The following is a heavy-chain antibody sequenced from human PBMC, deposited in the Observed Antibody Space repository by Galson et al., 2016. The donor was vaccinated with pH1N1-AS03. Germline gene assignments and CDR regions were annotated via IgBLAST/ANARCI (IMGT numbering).Heavy chain of an antibody. CDR3: TTDRNFFDP. J-gene: IGHJ5*02. CDR1: GLTFSTAW. Sequence: SLRLSCAASGLTFSTAWMSWVRQAPGKGLEWVGRLKSKNDGGTADYAAPLKGRFTISRDDSKNTLYLQMDSLETEDTAVYSCTTDRNFFDPWGQGTLVTVSS. CDR2: LKSKNDGGTA. V-gene: IGHV3-15*01. D-gene: IGHD4-11*01.